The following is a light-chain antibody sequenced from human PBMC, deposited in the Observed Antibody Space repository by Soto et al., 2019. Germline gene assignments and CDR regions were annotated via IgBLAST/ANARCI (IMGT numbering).Light chain of an antibody. Sequence: QSVLTQPPSVSAAPGQKVTISCSGSSSNIGNNVVSWYQQVPGTAPRLLTYDDTKRASGIPDRFSGSKSGSSATLGITGLQTGDEADYYCGTWENSLSVVVFGGGTKLTVL. CDR1: SSNIGNNV. CDR2: DDT. J-gene: IGLJ2*01. CDR3: GTWENSLSVVV. V-gene: IGLV1-51*02.